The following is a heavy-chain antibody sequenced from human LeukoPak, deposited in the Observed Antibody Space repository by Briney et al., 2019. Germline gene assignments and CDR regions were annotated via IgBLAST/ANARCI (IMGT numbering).Heavy chain of an antibody. CDR2: IYTSGST. CDR3: ARDGRGGLPFDY. Sequence: SETLSLTCTVSGGSISSYYWSWLRQPAGRGLEWIGRIYTSGSTNYNPSLKSRVTMSVDTSKNQFSLKLSSVTAADTAVYYCARDGRGGLPFDYWGQGTLVTVSS. D-gene: IGHD1-26*01. CDR1: GGSISSYY. J-gene: IGHJ4*02. V-gene: IGHV4-4*07.